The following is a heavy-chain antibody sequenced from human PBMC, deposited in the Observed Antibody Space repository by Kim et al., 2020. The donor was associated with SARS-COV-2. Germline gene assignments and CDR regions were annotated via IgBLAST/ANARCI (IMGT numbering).Heavy chain of an antibody. V-gene: IGHV3-23*01. CDR2: ISGSGGST. J-gene: IGHJ6*03. Sequence: LSLTCAASGFTFSSYAMSWVRQAPGKGLEWVSAISGSGGSTYYADSVKGRFTISRDNSKNTLYLQMNSLRAEDTAVYYCAKDPGSGVYYYYYYMDVWGKGTTVTVSS. CDR1: GFTFSSYA. D-gene: IGHD6-19*01. CDR3: AKDPGSGVYYYYYYMDV.